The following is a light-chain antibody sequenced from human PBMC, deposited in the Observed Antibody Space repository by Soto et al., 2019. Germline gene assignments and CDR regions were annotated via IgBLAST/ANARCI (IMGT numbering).Light chain of an antibody. V-gene: IGLV2-23*01. Sequence: QSVLAQPASVSGSPGQSITISCPGTSSTVGGFNVVSWYQQHPGKAPKVIIYEGIKRPSGISNRFSGSNSGSTASLTISGLQAEDEADYYCCSYVGATTYVFGTGTKVTVL. J-gene: IGLJ1*01. CDR2: EGI. CDR1: SSTVGGFNV. CDR3: CSYVGATTYV.